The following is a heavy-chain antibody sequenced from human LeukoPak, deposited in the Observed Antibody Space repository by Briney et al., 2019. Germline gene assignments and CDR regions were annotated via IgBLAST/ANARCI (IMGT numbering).Heavy chain of an antibody. V-gene: IGHV3-21*01. D-gene: IGHD1-1*01. Sequence: GGSLRLSCAASGFTFSSYAMNWVRQAPQKGLVWVSSISSRSSYIYYADSMKGRFTISRDNAKKSLYLQMSSLRAEDTAVYYCARDAPPGLELDYWGQGTLVIVSS. CDR2: ISSRSSYI. J-gene: IGHJ4*02. CDR1: GFTFSSYA. CDR3: ARDAPPGLELDY.